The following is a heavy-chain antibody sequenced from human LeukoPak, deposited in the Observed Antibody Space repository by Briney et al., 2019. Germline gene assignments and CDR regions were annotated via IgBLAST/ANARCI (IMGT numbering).Heavy chain of an antibody. CDR3: AAEYSGYVNWFDP. CDR1: GYTFTGYY. J-gene: IGHJ5*02. D-gene: IGHD5-12*01. V-gene: IGHV1-2*02. CDR2: INPNSGGT. Sequence: ASVKVSCKASGYTFTGYYKRWVRQAPGQGLEWMGWINPNSGGTNYAQKFQGRVTMTRDTSISTAYMELSRLRSDDTAVYYCAAEYSGYVNWFDPWGQGTLVTVSS.